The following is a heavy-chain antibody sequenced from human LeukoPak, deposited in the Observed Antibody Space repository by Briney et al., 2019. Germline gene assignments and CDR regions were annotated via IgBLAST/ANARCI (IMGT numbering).Heavy chain of an antibody. D-gene: IGHD4-17*01. Sequence: PGGSLRLSCAASGFTVSSNYMSWVRQAPGKGLEWVSVIYSGGSTYYADSVKGRFTISRDNSKNTLYLQVNSLRAEDTAVYYCARAPYYGDYPYYFDYWGQGTLVTVSS. V-gene: IGHV3-53*01. CDR1: GFTVSSNY. J-gene: IGHJ4*02. CDR3: ARAPYYGDYPYYFDY. CDR2: IYSGGST.